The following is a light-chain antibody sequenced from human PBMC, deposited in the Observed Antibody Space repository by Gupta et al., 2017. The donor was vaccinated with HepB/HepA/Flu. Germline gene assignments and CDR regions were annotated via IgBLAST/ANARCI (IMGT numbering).Light chain of an antibody. CDR2: AAS. CDR3: QHSYNSPLS. Sequence: DIQMTQSPSSLSVSIGDRVTITCRASQTISNSLNWYQHQPGKAPKLLIYAASTLQSGVPSRFSGSGSGIDFTLTVSSLQPEDVATYYCQHSYNSPLSFGGGTKVEIK. CDR1: QTISNS. V-gene: IGKV1-39*01. J-gene: IGKJ4*01.